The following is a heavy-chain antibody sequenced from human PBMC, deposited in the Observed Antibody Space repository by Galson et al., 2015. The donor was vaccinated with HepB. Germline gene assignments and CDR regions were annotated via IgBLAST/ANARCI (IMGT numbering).Heavy chain of an antibody. Sequence: SLRLSCAASGFTFSSFPMHWVRQAPGEGLEWVAVVSYDRINKYYADSVKGRFTISRDNSRNTQYLQMNSLRPEDTAIYYCASPGGQNFGQGFAYWGRGTLVTVSS. J-gene: IGHJ4*02. CDR1: GFTFSSFP. D-gene: IGHD1-26*01. CDR3: ASPGGQNFGQGFAY. V-gene: IGHV3-30-3*01. CDR2: VSYDRINK.